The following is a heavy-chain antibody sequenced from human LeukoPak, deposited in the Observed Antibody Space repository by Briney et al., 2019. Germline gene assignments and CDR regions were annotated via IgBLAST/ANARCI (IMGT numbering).Heavy chain of an antibody. CDR1: GGSISSSSYY. V-gene: IGHV4-39*07. D-gene: IGHD3-22*01. CDR2: IYYSGST. CDR3: ARVLAGITMIVVVTHNWFDP. Sequence: PSETLSLTCTVSGGSISSSSYYWGWIRQPPGKGLEWIGSIYYSGSTYYNPSLKSRVTISVDTSKNQFSLKLSSVTAADTAVYYCARVLAGITMIVVVTHNWFDPWGQGTLVTVSS. J-gene: IGHJ5*02.